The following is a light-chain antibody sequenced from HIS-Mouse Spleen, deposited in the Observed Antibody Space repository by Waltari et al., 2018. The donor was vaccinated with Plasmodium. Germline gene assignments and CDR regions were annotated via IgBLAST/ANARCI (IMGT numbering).Light chain of an antibody. CDR3: QQSYSTWT. CDR1: QSISNY. J-gene: IGKJ1*01. V-gene: IGKV1-39*01. CDR2: AAS. Sequence: DIEMRQSPSSLSASVGDRVTITCRASQSISNYLNWYQQKPGKAPKFLIYAASTLQSGVPSRFSGSGSGTDFTLTISSLQPEDFATYYCQQSYSTWTFGQGTKVEIK.